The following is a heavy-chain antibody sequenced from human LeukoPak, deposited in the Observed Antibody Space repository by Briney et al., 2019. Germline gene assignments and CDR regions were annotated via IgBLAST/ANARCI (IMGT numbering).Heavy chain of an antibody. Sequence: ASVKVSCKASGYTFTSYAMNWVRQAPGQGLEWMGWINPNSGGTNYAQKFQGRVTMTRDTSISTAYMELSSLRSDDTAVYYCARAQFDSDCGGDCYSFDYWGQGTLVTVSS. CDR2: INPNSGGT. CDR1: GYTFTSYA. D-gene: IGHD2-21*01. V-gene: IGHV1-2*02. CDR3: ARAQFDSDCGGDCYSFDY. J-gene: IGHJ4*02.